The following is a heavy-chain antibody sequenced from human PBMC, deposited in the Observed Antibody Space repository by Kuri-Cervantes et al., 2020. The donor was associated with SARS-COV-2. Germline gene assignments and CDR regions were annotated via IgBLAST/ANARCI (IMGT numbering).Heavy chain of an antibody. Sequence: ASVKVSCKASGYTFTSYYMHWVRQVPGQGLEWMGIISPTSGSTNYAQRFQGRVTMTRDTSTSTVYMGLGSLRSEDTAVYYCGRDDDSGSLPDCWGQGTLVTVSS. CDR1: GYTFTSYY. D-gene: IGHD1-26*01. CDR2: ISPTSGST. V-gene: IGHV1-46*01. CDR3: GRDDDSGSLPDC. J-gene: IGHJ4*02.